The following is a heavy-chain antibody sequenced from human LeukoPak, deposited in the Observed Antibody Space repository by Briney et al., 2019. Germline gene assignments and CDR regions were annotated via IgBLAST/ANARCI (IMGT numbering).Heavy chain of an antibody. V-gene: IGHV3-7*01. CDR3: ARNKAKSTTTLGY. J-gene: IGHJ4*02. CDR2: INQDGSET. D-gene: IGHD4-11*01. Sequence: GESLRLSCAASGFTFSSYWMSWVRQAPGKGLEWVANINQDGSETFYVDAVEGRFTISRDNAKNSLFLQMNSPRGEDTAVCYCARNKAKSTTTLGYWGQGTLVIVSS. CDR1: GFTFSSYW.